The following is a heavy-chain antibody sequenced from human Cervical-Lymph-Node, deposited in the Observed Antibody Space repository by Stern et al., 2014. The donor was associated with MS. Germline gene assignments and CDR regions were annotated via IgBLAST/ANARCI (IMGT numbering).Heavy chain of an antibody. D-gene: IGHD6-13*01. CDR3: ARVLRRRVIGAPGAGYYFDY. J-gene: IGHJ4*02. V-gene: IGHV4-59*01. Sequence: VQLLESGPGLVQPSETLSFTCTVSGDSINYYYWGWIRQPPGKALEWIGYIFYRGSTTYNPSLKSRVTISVDTSKNQFSLNLSSVTAADTAVYYCARVLRRRVIGAPGAGYYFDYWGQGTLVTVPS. CDR1: GDSINYYY. CDR2: IFYRGST.